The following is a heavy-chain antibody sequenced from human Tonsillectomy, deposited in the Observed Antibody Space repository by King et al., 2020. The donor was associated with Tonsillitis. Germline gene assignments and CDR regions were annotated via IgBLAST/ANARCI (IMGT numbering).Heavy chain of an antibody. Sequence: VQLVQSGAEVKKPGESLKISCKGSGYSFTSYWIGWVRQMPGKGLEWMGIIYPGDSDTRYSPSFQGQVTIPADKSSSTAYLQWSSLKASDTAMYYCARPRHCGGDCYSHYYFDYWGQGTLVTVSS. CDR2: IYPGDSDT. D-gene: IGHD2-21*02. CDR1: GYSFTSYW. J-gene: IGHJ4*02. CDR3: ARPRHCGGDCYSHYYFDY. V-gene: IGHV5-51*01.